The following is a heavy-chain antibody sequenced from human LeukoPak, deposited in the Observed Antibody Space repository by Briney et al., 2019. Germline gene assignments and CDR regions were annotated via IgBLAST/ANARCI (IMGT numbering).Heavy chain of an antibody. CDR2: IYYSGST. Sequence: PSETLSLTCTVSGGSVSSGSYYWSWIRQPPGTGLEWIGHIYYSGSTNYNPSLKSRVTISVDTSKNQFSLKLSSVTAADTAVYYCARVISGSYYYYYGMDVWGQGTTVTVSS. J-gene: IGHJ6*02. CDR1: GGSVSSGSYY. CDR3: ARVISGSYYYYYGMDV. V-gene: IGHV4-61*01. D-gene: IGHD1-26*01.